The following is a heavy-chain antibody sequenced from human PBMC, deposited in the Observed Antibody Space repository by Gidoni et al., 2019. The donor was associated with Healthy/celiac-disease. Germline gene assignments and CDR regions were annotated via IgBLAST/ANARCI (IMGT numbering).Heavy chain of an antibody. J-gene: IGHJ4*02. CDR3: ARAGVAGGIAAGEAFDY. CDR1: GYTFTSPG. Sequence: QVQLVQSAAEVKKPGASVKVSCKASGYTFTSPGISLVRQAPGQGLEWMGWISAYNGNTNYAQKLQGRVTMTTDTSTSTAYMELRSLRSDDTAVYYCARAGVAGGIAAGEAFDYWGQGTLVTVSS. CDR2: ISAYNGNT. D-gene: IGHD6-13*01. V-gene: IGHV1-18*01.